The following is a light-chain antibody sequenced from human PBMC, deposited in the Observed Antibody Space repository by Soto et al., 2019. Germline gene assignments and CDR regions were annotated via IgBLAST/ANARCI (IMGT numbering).Light chain of an antibody. CDR1: SSDVGGYNY. CDR2: EVS. V-gene: IGLV2-8*01. J-gene: IGLJ1*01. CDR3: RSYEGSNNFQYV. Sequence: QSVLTQPPSASGAPGQSVTISCTGTSSDVGGYNYVSWYQQHPGKAPKLMIYEVSKRPSGVPDRFSGSKSGNTASLTVSGLQAEDEAYYDCRSYEGSNNFQYVVGTRTNVTVL.